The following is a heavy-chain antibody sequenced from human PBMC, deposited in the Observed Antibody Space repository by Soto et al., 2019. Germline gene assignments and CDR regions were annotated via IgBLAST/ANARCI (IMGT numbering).Heavy chain of an antibody. CDR2: ISGSGGST. Sequence: GGSLRLSCAASGFTFSSYAMSWVRQAPGKGLEWVSAISGSGGSTYYADSVKGRFTISRDNSKNTLYLQMNSLRAEDTAVYYCAKATHYCSSTSCHYYYYYYMDVWGKGTTVTVSS. J-gene: IGHJ6*03. CDR3: AKATHYCSSTSCHYYYYYYMDV. CDR1: GFTFSSYA. V-gene: IGHV3-23*01. D-gene: IGHD2-2*01.